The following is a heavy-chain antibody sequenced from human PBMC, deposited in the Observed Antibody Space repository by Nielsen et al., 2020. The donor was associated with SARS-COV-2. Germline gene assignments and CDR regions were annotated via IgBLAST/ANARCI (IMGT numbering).Heavy chain of an antibody. CDR3: AREEAAYGGVVDY. D-gene: IGHD3-16*01. J-gene: IGHJ4*02. CDR2: ISYDGSNK. Sequence: GESLKISCAASGFTFSSYAMHWVRQAPGKGLEWVAVISYDGSNKYYADSVKGRFTISRDNSKNTLYLQMNSLRAEDTAVYYCAREEAAYGGVVDYWGQGTLVTVSS. V-gene: IGHV3-30-3*01. CDR1: GFTFSSYA.